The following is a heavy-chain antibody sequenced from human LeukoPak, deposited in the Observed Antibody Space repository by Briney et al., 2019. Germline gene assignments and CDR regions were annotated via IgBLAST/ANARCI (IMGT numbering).Heavy chain of an antibody. V-gene: IGHV3-23*01. CDR3: AKDAFSYNGVFDPSDI. J-gene: IGHJ3*02. D-gene: IGHD3-3*01. Sequence: GGSLRLSCAASGFTVSSNYMSWVRQAPGKGLEWVASTDGTGGDSYYADAVKGRFTISRDDSRDTLYLQMNSLKAEDTAVYYCAKDAFSYNGVFDPSDIWGQGTMVTVSS. CDR1: GFTVSSNY. CDR2: TDGTGGDS.